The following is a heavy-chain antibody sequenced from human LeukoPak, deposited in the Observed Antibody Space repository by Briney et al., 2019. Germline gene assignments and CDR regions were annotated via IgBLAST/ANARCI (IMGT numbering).Heavy chain of an antibody. CDR2: KYYSVST. CDR3: VRGRSYGFDFDS. J-gene: IGHJ4*02. CDR1: GVSINTCCYY. V-gene: IGHV4-61*01. Sequence: SETLSLTCAVSGVSINTCCYYWSWVRQPPGKGLGWIGYKYYSVSTRYNSSLRSRLTISLDTSNNQFSLRLSSVTAADTAVYYCVRGRSYGFDFDSWGPGTLVIVSS. D-gene: IGHD5-18*01.